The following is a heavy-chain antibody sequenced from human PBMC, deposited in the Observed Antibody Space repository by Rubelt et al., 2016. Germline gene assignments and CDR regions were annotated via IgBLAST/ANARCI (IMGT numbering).Heavy chain of an antibody. V-gene: IGHV4-59*01. J-gene: IGHJ4*02. CDR3: ASRGYNYGRSFDY. Sequence: QVQLQESGPGLVKPSETLSLTCTVSGGSISSYYWTWIRQPPGKGLEWIGYIYYTGTTNYNPSLKSRVTISVDTSKNQFSPKLSSVTAAETAVYYCASRGYNYGRSFDYWGQGTLVTVSS. D-gene: IGHD5-18*01. CDR1: GGSISSYY. CDR2: IYYTGTT.